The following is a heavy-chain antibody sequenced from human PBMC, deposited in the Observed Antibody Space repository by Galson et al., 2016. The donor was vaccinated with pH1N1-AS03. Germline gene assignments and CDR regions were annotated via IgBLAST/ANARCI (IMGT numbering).Heavy chain of an antibody. V-gene: IGHV3-30*01. D-gene: IGHD1-26*01. J-gene: IGHJ5*02. CDR2: VSYDGSNK. CDR3: ARESRGVGAIEVGFDP. CDR1: GFTLSHYG. Sequence: SLRLSCAASGFTLSHYGMHWVRQAPGKGLECVAVVSYDGSNKYYGDSVKGRFTISRDNSKNTLFLQVNGLRPEDTGVCYCARESRGVGAIEVGFDPWGQGTLVTVSS.